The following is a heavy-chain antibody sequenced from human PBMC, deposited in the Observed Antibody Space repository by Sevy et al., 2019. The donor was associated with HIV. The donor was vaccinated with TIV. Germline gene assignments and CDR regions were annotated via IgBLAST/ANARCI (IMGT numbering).Heavy chain of an antibody. CDR2: IYYSGST. D-gene: IGHD2-21*01. CDR1: GGSISSYY. Sequence: SETLSLTCTVSGGSISSYYWSWIRQPPGKGLEWIGDIYYSGSTNYNPSLKSPVTISVDTSKNQFCLKVSAVTAADTAVDYCARAQSNCGGDCFDYWGQGTLVTVSS. V-gene: IGHV4-59*01. J-gene: IGHJ4*02. CDR3: ARAQSNCGGDCFDY.